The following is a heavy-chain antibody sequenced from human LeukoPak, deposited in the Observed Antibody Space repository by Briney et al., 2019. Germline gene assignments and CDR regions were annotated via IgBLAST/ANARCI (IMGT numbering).Heavy chain of an antibody. D-gene: IGHD3-22*01. J-gene: IGHJ4*02. CDR2: ISGSGGST. Sequence: SGGSLRLSCEASGLTFSSHGMSWVRQAPGKGPEWVSAISGSGGSTYYADSVKGRFTISRDNSKNTLYLQMNSLRAEDTAVYYCAKVAPYYYDSSGTFDYWGQGTLVTVSS. CDR3: AKVAPYYYDSSGTFDY. CDR1: GLTFSSHG. V-gene: IGHV3-23*01.